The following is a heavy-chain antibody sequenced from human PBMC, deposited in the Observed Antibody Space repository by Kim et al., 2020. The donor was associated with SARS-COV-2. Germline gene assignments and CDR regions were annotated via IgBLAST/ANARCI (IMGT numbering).Heavy chain of an antibody. CDR2: IIGGGATI. CDR3: ARGPSYSPFDY. CDR1: GFTFSTYE. Sequence: GGSLRLSCTASGFTFSTYEMNWVRQAPGKGLEWVAYIIGGGATIYYADSVRGRFTISRDNDKNSLFLQMNSLRPEDTAVYYCARGPSYSPFDYLDQ. D-gene: IGHD1-26*01. J-gene: IGHJ4*02. V-gene: IGHV3-48*03.